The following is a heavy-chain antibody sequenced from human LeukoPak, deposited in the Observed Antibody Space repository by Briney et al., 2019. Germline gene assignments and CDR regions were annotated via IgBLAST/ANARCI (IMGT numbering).Heavy chain of an antibody. CDR3: ARDETWEVTNDAFDI. J-gene: IGHJ3*02. CDR2: IKQDGSEK. Sequence: GGSLRLSCAASGFTFSSYWMSWVRQAPGKGLEWVANIKQDGSEKYYVDSVKGRFTISRDNAKNSLYLQMNSLRAEDTAVYYCARDETWEVTNDAFDIWGQGTTVTVSS. D-gene: IGHD1-26*01. CDR1: GFTFSSYW. V-gene: IGHV3-7*01.